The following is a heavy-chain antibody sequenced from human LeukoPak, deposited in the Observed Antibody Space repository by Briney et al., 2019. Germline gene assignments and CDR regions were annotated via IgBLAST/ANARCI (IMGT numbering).Heavy chain of an antibody. J-gene: IGHJ5*02. CDR3: ARGLDYYYGSSGYYYWFDP. D-gene: IGHD3-22*01. V-gene: IGHV1-18*01. Sequence: ASVKVSCKASGYTFTSYGISWVRQAPGQGLEWMGWISAYDGNTNYAQKLQGRVTMTTDTSTSTAYMELRSLRSDDTAVYYCARGLDYYYGSSGYYYWFDPWGQGTLVTVSS. CDR2: ISAYDGNT. CDR1: GYTFTSYG.